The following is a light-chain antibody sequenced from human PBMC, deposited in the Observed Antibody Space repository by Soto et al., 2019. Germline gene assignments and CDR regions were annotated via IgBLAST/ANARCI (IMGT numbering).Light chain of an antibody. CDR2: GAS. Sequence: DIVLTQSPGTLSLSPEERATLSCRASQTLNNMHLARYRQKPGQAPRLLIYGASNRATGTPDRFSGSGSGTDLTLTISGLEPEDFAVYYCQGYGDSPPAFTFGQGTKLQIK. V-gene: IGKV3-20*01. J-gene: IGKJ2*01. CDR1: QTLNNMH. CDR3: QGYGDSPPAFT.